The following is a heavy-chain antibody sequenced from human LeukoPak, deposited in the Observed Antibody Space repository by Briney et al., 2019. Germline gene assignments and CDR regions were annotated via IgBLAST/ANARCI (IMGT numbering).Heavy chain of an antibody. J-gene: IGHJ4*02. Sequence: PGGSLRLSCAASGFTFSSYSMNWVRQAPGKGLEWVSSISSSSSYINYADSVKGRFTISRDNAKNSLYLQMNSLRAEDTAVYYCARARMYYDILTGYYPYYWGQGTLVAVSS. CDR1: GFTFSSYS. CDR2: ISSSSSYI. D-gene: IGHD3-9*01. V-gene: IGHV3-21*01. CDR3: ARARMYYDILTGYYPYY.